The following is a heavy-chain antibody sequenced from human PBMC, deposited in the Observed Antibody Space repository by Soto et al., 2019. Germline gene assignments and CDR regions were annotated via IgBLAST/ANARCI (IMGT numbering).Heavy chain of an antibody. CDR2: ISYDGSNK. CDR1: GFTFSSYG. Sequence: GGSPRLSCAASGFTFSSYGMHWVRQAPGKGLEWVAVISYDGSNKYYADSVKGRFTISRDNSKNTLYLQMNSLRAEDTAVYYCAKDWGEERWLQLLGYYYGMDVWGQGTTVTVSS. V-gene: IGHV3-30*18. CDR3: AKDWGEERWLQLLGYYYGMDV. J-gene: IGHJ6*02. D-gene: IGHD5-12*01.